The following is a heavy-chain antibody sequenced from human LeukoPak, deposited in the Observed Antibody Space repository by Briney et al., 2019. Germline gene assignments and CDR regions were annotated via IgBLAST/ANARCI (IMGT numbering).Heavy chain of an antibody. Sequence: PSETLSLTCAVYGGSFSGYYWTWIRQPPGKGLEWIGEINHSGNTNYNPSLKSRVTISVDTSKNQFSLKLSSVTAADTAVYYCARDVPLYGSGFNYYYGMDVWGQGTTVTVSS. CDR3: ARDVPLYGSGFNYYYGMDV. CDR1: GGSFSGYY. CDR2: INHSGNT. V-gene: IGHV4-34*01. D-gene: IGHD3-10*01. J-gene: IGHJ6*02.